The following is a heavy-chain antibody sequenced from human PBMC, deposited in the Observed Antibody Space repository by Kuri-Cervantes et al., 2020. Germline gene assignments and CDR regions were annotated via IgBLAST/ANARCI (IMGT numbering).Heavy chain of an antibody. V-gene: IGHV3-13*01. CDR2: IGTAGDT. J-gene: IGHJ6*03. Sequence: GGSLRLSCAASGFTFSSYDMHWVRQATGKGLEWVSAIGTAGDTYYPGSVKGRFTISRDNSKNTLYLQMNSLRAEDTAVYYCARRGRVGVVDKGAFYYYYMDVWGKGTTVTVSS. CDR3: ARRGRVGVVDKGAFYYYYMDV. D-gene: IGHD3-3*01. CDR1: GFTFSSYD.